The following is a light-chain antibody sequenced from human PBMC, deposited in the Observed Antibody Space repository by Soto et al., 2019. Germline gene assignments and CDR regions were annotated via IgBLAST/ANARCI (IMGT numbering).Light chain of an antibody. CDR2: KAS. CDR3: QQYNTYRA. V-gene: IGKV1-5*03. J-gene: IGKJ1*01. Sequence: DIQMTQSPSRLSASVWDRVTITFRASQSIGSWLAWHQQKPGKAPKLLIYKASTLESGVPSRFSGSGSGTEFTLTISSLQPDDFATYYCQQYNTYRAFGQGTKVDIK. CDR1: QSIGSW.